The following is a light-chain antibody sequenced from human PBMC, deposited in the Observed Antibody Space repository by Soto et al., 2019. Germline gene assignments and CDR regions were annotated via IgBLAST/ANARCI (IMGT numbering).Light chain of an antibody. CDR1: NSNIGNNY. CDR3: GAWDNSLSAYV. Sequence: QSVLTQPPSVSAAPGQKVTISCSGRNSNIGNNYVSWYQQFPGTAPKLLIYENTKRPSGIPDRFSGSKSGTSATLDITGLQTGDEADYCFGAWDNSLSAYVFGPGTKVTVL. CDR2: ENT. J-gene: IGLJ1*01. V-gene: IGLV1-51*02.